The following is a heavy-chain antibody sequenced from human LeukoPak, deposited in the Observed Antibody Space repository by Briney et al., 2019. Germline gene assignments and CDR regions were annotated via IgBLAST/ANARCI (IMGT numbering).Heavy chain of an antibody. V-gene: IGHV3-23*01. D-gene: IGHD2-15*01. CDR1: GFTFSSYA. CDR2: ISGCGSNT. J-gene: IGHJ4*02. Sequence: GASLRLSCAASGFTFSSYAMSWVRQAPGKGLEWVSTISGCGSNTYYADSVTGRFTISRDNSKNTLSLQMNSLRAEDTALYYCAKTWVMVAATPNFDYWGQGTQVTVSS. CDR3: AKTWVMVAATPNFDY.